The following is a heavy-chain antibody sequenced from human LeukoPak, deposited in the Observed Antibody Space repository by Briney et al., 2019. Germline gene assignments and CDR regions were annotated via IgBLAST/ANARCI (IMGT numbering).Heavy chain of an antibody. Sequence: GGSLRLSCAASGFTFSSYAMHWVRQAPGKGLEWVAVISYDGSNKYYADSVKGRFTISRDNSKNTLYLQMNSLRAEDTAVYYCASSVRYFDWLLSSFDYWGQGTLVTVSS. V-gene: IGHV3-30-3*01. CDR2: ISYDGSNK. J-gene: IGHJ4*02. D-gene: IGHD3-9*01. CDR3: ASSVRYFDWLLSSFDY. CDR1: GFTFSSYA.